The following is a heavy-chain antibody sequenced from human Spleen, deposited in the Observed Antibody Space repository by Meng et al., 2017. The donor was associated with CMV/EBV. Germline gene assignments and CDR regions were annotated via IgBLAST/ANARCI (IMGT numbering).Heavy chain of an antibody. CDR1: GFTVSSYF. V-gene: IGHV3-66*02. J-gene: IGHJ6*02. D-gene: IGHD2-2*01. CDR3: ARAPIVVVPFYGMDV. Sequence: GGSLRLSCAASGFTVSSYFMTWVRLAPGKGLEWLSVIYSGGTTYYADSVKGRFTISRDNSKNSLYLQMNSLRSEDTAVYYCARAPIVVVPFYGMDVWGQGTTVTVSS. CDR2: IYSGGTT.